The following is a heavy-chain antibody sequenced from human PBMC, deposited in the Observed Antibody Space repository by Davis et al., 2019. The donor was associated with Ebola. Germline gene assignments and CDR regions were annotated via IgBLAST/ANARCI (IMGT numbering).Heavy chain of an antibody. D-gene: IGHD4-17*01. CDR3: ARCLRTVTTNWFDP. J-gene: IGHJ5*02. CDR2: IIPILGIA. V-gene: IGHV1-69*04. CDR1: GGTFSSYA. Sequence: AASVKVSCKASGGTFSSYAISWVRQAPGQGLEWMGRIIPILGIANYAQKFQGRVTITADKSTSTAYMALSSLRSEDTAVYYCARCLRTVTTNWFDPWGQGTLVTVSS.